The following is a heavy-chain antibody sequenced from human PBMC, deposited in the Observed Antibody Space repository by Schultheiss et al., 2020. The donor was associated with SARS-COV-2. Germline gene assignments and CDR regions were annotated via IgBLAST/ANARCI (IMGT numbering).Heavy chain of an antibody. CDR2: ISAYNGNT. V-gene: IGHV1-18*01. Sequence: ASVKVSCKASGGTFSSYAISWVRQAPGQGLEWMGWISAYNGNTNYAQKFQGRVTMTRDTSTSTVYMELSSLRSEDTAVYYCARDRGYFDYWGQGTLVTVSS. CDR3: ARDRGYFDY. J-gene: IGHJ4*02. CDR1: GGTFSSYA.